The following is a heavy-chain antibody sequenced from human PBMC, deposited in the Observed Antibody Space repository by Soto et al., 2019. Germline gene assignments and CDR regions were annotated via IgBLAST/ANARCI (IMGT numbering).Heavy chain of an antibody. D-gene: IGHD6-6*01. CDR3: SRGTSIPASGAF. Sequence: ASVKVSCKASRYTFTNYGINWVRQAPGQGLEWLGWVSAYNGERRYAQRVQARVIMTTDTSTTTAYMELRSLRSDDTAVYYCSRGTSIPASGAFWGKGTLVPVSS. CDR2: VSAYNGER. CDR1: RYTFTNYG. V-gene: IGHV1-18*01. J-gene: IGHJ4*01.